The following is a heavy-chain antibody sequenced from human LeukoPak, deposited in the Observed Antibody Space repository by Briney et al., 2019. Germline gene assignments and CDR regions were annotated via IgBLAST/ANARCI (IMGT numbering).Heavy chain of an antibody. D-gene: IGHD6-6*01. CDR3: ARARSSSPRGSYYYYYYMDV. V-gene: IGHV4-34*01. Sequence: SETLSLTCAVYGGSFSGYYWSWIRQPPGKGLEWIGEINHSGSTNYNPSLKSRVTISVDTSKNQFSLKLSSVTAADTAVYYCARARSSSPRGSYYYYYYMDVWGKGTTVTVSS. CDR1: GGSFSGYY. CDR2: INHSGST. J-gene: IGHJ6*03.